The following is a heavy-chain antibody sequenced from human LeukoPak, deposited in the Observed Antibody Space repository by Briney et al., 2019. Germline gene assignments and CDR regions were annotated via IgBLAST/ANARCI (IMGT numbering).Heavy chain of an antibody. V-gene: IGHV3-66*02. D-gene: IGHD5-24*01. CDR2: IYSGGST. CDR1: GFTFSDYY. J-gene: IGHJ4*02. Sequence: PGGSLRLSCAASGFTFSDYYMSWIRQAPGKGLEWVSVIYSGGSTYYADSVKGRFTISRDNSKNTLYLQMNSLRAEDTAVYYCARDGYNYYYWGQGTLVTVSS. CDR3: ARDGYNYYY.